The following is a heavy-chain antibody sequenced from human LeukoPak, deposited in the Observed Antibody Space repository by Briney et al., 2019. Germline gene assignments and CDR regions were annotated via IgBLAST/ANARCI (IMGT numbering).Heavy chain of an antibody. D-gene: IGHD6-19*01. V-gene: IGHV4-34*01. CDR3: ASSGIAVAGPSYYFDY. CDR2: INHSGST. Sequence: SETLSLTCAVYGGHFSAYYWNWIRQSPGKWLEWIGEINHSGSTNYNPSLKSRVTISGDPSKNQFSLKVSSVTAADSAAYYCASSGIAVAGPSYYFDYWGQGTLVTVSS. J-gene: IGHJ4*02. CDR1: GGHFSAYY.